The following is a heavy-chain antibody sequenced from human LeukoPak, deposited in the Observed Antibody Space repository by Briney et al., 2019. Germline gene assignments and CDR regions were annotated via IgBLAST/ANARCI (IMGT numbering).Heavy chain of an antibody. Sequence: ASVKVSCKASGYTFTSYGISWVRQAPGQGLEWMGWISAYNANTNYAQKLQGRVTMTTDTSTSTAYMELRSLRSDDTAVYYCARAPGYYDFWSGYYGANYYYYYMDVWGKGTTVTVSS. D-gene: IGHD3-3*01. V-gene: IGHV1-18*01. CDR3: ARAPGYYDFWSGYYGANYYYYYMDV. CDR2: ISAYNANT. CDR1: GYTFTSYG. J-gene: IGHJ6*03.